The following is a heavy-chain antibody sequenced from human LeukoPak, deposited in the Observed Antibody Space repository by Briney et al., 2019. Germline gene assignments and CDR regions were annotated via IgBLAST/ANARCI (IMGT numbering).Heavy chain of an antibody. D-gene: IGHD3-10*01. CDR3: TRHDASGSSP. CDR1: GGSI. CDR2: IYHSGST. J-gene: IGHJ5*02. Sequence: SETLSLTCTVSGGSIRQPPGKGLEWIGYIYHSGSTYYNPSLKSRLTISVDTSKNQFSLKLTSVTAADTAVYYCTRHDASGSSPWGQGTLVTVSS. V-gene: IGHV4-59*08.